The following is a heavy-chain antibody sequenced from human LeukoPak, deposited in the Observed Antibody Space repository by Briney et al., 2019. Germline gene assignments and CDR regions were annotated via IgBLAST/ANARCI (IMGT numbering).Heavy chain of an antibody. Sequence: PGGSLRLSCAASGFTFSDYHMSWIRQASGRGLQWVSYITNSGTTKYHTDSVKGRFVVSRDNAKNSLYLQMSSLRDGDTAVYYCARDYGPGSFDSGMDVWGQGTTVTVSS. D-gene: IGHD3-10*01. J-gene: IGHJ6*02. V-gene: IGHV3-11*01. CDR2: ITNSGTTK. CDR3: ARDYGPGSFDSGMDV. CDR1: GFTFSDYH.